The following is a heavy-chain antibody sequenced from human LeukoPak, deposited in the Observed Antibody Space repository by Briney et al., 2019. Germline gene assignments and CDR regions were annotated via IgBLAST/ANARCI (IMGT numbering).Heavy chain of an antibody. CDR2: IKKTGSET. Sequence: PGGSLRLSCAASGFTFSHFWMSWVRQAPGKGLEWVAYIKKTGSETYYVDSVKGRFTITRDNTRNSPFLQMYSLRAEDTAVYFCAREDGYCSGGNCYSYFDSWGQGTLVTVSS. J-gene: IGHJ4*02. D-gene: IGHD2-15*01. V-gene: IGHV3-7*01. CDR1: GFTFSHFW. CDR3: AREDGYCSGGNCYSYFDS.